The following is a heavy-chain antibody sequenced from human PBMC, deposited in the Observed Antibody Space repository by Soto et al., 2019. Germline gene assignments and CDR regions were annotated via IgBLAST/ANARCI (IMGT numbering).Heavy chain of an antibody. V-gene: IGHV5-51*01. CDR2: IYPGDSDT. J-gene: IGHJ6*02. CDR3: ATCRRTSCYACLGYYYNGMDV. D-gene: IGHD2-2*01. Sequence: GESLKISCKGSGYSFTSYWIGWVRQMPGKGLEWIGIIYPGDSDTRYSPSFQGQVTISADKSISTAYLQWSSLKASDTAMYYCATCRRTSCYACLGYYYNGMDVWDQGTTVTVSS. CDR1: GYSFTSYW.